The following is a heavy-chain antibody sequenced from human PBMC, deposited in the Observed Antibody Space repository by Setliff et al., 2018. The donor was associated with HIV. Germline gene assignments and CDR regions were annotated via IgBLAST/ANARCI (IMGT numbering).Heavy chain of an antibody. CDR3: ARDRTDYDSSGYWVDAFDI. J-gene: IGHJ3*02. Sequence: SCAASGFTFSFHAMTWIRQSPGKGLEWISYISSSGTTIYYADSVKGRFTISRDNAKNSLYLQMNSLRAEDTAVYYCARDRTDYDSSGYWVDAFDIWGQGTMVTVSS. CDR2: ISSSGTTI. CDR1: GFTFSFHA. V-gene: IGHV3-11*04. D-gene: IGHD3-22*01.